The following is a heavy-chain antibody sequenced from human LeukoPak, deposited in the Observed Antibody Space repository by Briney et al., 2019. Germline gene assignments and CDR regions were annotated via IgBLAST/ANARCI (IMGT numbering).Heavy chain of an antibody. CDR3: ARAVDYCSRTSCYEGYYFYMDV. V-gene: IGHV4-59*01. Sequence: PSETLSLTCTVSDGSISKYYWSWIRQPPGKGLEWIGYIYYNGNTNYNPSLTSRVTISVDTSQNQFSLRLTSVTAADTAVYYCARAVDYCSRTSCYEGYYFYMDVWGKGTTVTVS. J-gene: IGHJ6*03. CDR1: DGSISKYY. D-gene: IGHD2-2*01. CDR2: IYYNGNT.